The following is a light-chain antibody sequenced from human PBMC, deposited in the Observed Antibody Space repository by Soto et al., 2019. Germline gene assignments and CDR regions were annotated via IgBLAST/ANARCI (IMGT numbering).Light chain of an antibody. CDR2: GSS. J-gene: IGKJ5*01. CDR1: QSVSNN. CDR3: QQCNRYPIT. Sequence: EIVMTQSPATLSVSPGERVTLSCRASQSVSNNLVWYQQKPGQAPRLLMYGSSIRATGIPARFSGSGSGTEFTLTISSLQPDDSATYYCQQCNRYPITFGQGTRLEIK. V-gene: IGKV3-15*01.